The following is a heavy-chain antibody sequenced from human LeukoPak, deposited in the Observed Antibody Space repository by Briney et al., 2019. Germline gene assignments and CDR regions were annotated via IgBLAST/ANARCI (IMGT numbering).Heavy chain of an antibody. D-gene: IGHD1-26*01. CDR3: AKVGGSSTLWELPRFDY. CDR1: GFTFSSYA. CDR2: ISGSGGST. Sequence: GGSLRLSCAASGFTFSSYAMSWVRQAPGKGLEWVSAISGSGGSTYYADSVKGRFTISRDNSKNTLYLQMNSLRAEDTAVYYCAKVGGSSTLWELPRFDYWGQGTLVTVSS. V-gene: IGHV3-23*01. J-gene: IGHJ4*02.